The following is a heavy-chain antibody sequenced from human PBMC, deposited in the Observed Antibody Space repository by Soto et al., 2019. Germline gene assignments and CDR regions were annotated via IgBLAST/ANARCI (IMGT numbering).Heavy chain of an antibody. CDR1: GGSVSSSNW. J-gene: IGHJ4*02. Sequence: SDTLSLTCAVSGGSVSSSNWWSWVRRPPGKGLEWIGEIYHSGSTNYNPSLKSRVTISVDKSKNQFSLKLSSVTAADTAVYYCARGTRGVVVVAATSFHYFDYWGQGTLVTVSS. CDR2: IYHSGST. D-gene: IGHD2-15*01. V-gene: IGHV4-4*02. CDR3: ARGTRGVVVVAATSFHYFDY.